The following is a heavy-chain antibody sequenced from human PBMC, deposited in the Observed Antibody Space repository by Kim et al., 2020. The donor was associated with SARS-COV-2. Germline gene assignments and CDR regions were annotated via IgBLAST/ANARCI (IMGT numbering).Heavy chain of an antibody. D-gene: IGHD4-17*01. J-gene: IGHJ3*02. V-gene: IGHV3-48*02. CDR3: ARGAYGDYINAFDI. CDR1: GFTFSSYS. Sequence: GGSLRLSCAASGFTFSSYSMNWVRQAPGKGLEWVSYISSSSSTIYYADSVKGRFTISRDNAKNSLYLQMNSLRDEDTAVYYCARGAYGDYINAFDIWGQGTMVTVSS. CDR2: ISSSSSTI.